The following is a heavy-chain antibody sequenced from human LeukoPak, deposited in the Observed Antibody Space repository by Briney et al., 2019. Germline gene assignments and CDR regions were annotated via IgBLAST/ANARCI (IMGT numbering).Heavy chain of an antibody. CDR1: GGSISSGGYY. J-gene: IGHJ4*02. CDR3: ASAGSSSSSYYFDS. V-gene: IGHV4-31*03. Sequence: PAETLSLTCTVSGGSISSGGYYWSWIRQHPGKGLEWIGYIYYSGSTYYNPSLKSRATISVDTSKNQFSLKLSSVTAADTAVYSCASAGSSSSSYYFDSWGQGTLVTASS. CDR2: IYYSGST. D-gene: IGHD6-6*01.